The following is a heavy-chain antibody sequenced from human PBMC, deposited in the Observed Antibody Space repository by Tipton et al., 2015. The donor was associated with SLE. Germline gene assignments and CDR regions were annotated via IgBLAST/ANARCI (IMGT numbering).Heavy chain of an antibody. CDR2: IHYNRDT. Sequence: TLSLTCTVSGDPVSSPYWNWIRQTPGKGLEWIGHIHYNRDTNYHPSLKSRVTISVDTSKNQLSLKLTAVTAADTAVYYCARGSVVADDFWGQGTLVTVSS. D-gene: IGHD2-15*01. J-gene: IGHJ4*02. CDR1: GDPVSSPY. V-gene: IGHV4-59*02. CDR3: ARGSVVADDF.